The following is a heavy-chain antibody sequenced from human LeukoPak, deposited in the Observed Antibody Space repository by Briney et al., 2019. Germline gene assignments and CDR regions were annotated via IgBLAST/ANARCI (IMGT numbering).Heavy chain of an antibody. V-gene: IGHV1-69*06. CDR1: GGTFSSYA. CDR3: VRGSQIGDIDAFDI. J-gene: IGHJ3*02. CDR2: IIPIFGTA. D-gene: IGHD2-15*01. Sequence: ASVKVSCKASGGTFSSYAISWVRQAPGQGLEWMGGIIPIFGTANYAQKFQGRVTITADKSTSTAYMELSSLRSEDTAVYYCVRGSQIGDIDAFDIWGQGTMVTVSS.